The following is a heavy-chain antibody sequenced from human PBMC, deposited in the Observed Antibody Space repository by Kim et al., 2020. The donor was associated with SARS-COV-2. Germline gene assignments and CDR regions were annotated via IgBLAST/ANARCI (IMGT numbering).Heavy chain of an antibody. CDR2: IYHSGST. CDR1: GGSISSSNW. CDR3: ARDRYYYDSTAALGILDY. Sequence: SETLSLTCAVSGGSISSSNWWSWVRQPPGKGLEWIGEIYHSGSTNYNPSLKSRVTISVDKSKNQFSLKLSSVTAADTAVYYCARDRYYYDSTAALGILDYWGQGTLVTVSS. J-gene: IGHJ4*02. D-gene: IGHD3-22*01. V-gene: IGHV4-4*02.